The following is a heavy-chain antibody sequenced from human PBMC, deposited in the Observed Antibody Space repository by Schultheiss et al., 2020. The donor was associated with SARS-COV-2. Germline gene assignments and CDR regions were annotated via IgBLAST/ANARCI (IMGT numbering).Heavy chain of an antibody. CDR1: GGSISRGAYS. CDR2: VYDNGGT. Sequence: SETLSLTCAFAGGSISRGAYSWRWIRQPPGKPLEWIGYVYDNGGTKYKSSLKSRVTMSVDSSKNQFSLNLTSVTSADTAVYHCVGPYRVRLDYWGQGILVTVSS. V-gene: IGHV4-61*08. D-gene: IGHD4-11*01. J-gene: IGHJ4*02. CDR3: VGPYRVRLDY.